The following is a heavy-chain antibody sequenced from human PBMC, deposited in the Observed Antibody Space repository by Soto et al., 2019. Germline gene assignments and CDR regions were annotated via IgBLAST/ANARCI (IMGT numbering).Heavy chain of an antibody. J-gene: IGHJ4*02. Sequence: GGSLRLSCAASGFTFSDYYVTWIRQAPGEGLEWVSYISTTSDYTNYADSVKGRFTISRDNAKNSLYLQMNSLRAEDTAVYYCARDRDLTSSWSFDYWGQGTLVTVSS. CDR2: ISTTSDYT. V-gene: IGHV3-11*06. CDR1: GFTFSDYY. CDR3: ARDRDLTSSWSFDY. D-gene: IGHD6-13*01.